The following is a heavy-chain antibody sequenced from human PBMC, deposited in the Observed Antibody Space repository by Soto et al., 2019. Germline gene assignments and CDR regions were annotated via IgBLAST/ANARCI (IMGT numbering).Heavy chain of an antibody. CDR2: IIPIFGTA. CDR3: AGIAESVGKTYYYYYDGMDV. Sequence: QVQLVQSGAEVKKPGSSVKVSCKASGGTFSSYAISWVRQAPGQALEWMRGIIPIFGTANYAQKCQGRVTITAEKSTSTAYMELSSLRSEDTAVYYCAGIAESVGKTYYYYYDGMDVWGQGSTVAVSS. V-gene: IGHV1-69*06. J-gene: IGHJ6*02. D-gene: IGHD6-13*01. CDR1: GGTFSSYA.